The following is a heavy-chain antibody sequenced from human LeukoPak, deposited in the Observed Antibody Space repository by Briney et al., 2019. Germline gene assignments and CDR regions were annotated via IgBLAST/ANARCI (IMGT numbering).Heavy chain of an antibody. CDR2: IGGKGSGGST. Sequence: GGSLRLSCTGSGFTFGDYAMSWFRQAPGKGLEWVGFIGGKGSGGSTEYAASVKGRFTISRDDSRSMAYLQMDGLRTEDTAVYYCTRERDYTDEYWGQGTLVTVSS. D-gene: IGHD4-11*01. V-gene: IGHV3-49*03. CDR3: TRERDYTDEY. CDR1: GFTFGDYA. J-gene: IGHJ4*02.